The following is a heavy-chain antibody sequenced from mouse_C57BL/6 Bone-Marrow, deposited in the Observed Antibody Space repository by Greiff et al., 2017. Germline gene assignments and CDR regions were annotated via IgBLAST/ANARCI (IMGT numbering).Heavy chain of an antibody. Sequence: EVHLVESGPGLVKPSQSLSLTCSVTGYSITSGYYWNWIRQFPGNKLEWMGYISYDGSNNYNPSLKNRISITRDTSKNQFFLKLNSVTTEDTATYYCARGLGQGGFAYWGQGTLVTVSA. V-gene: IGHV3-6*01. J-gene: IGHJ3*01. D-gene: IGHD4-1*01. CDR1: GYSITSGYY. CDR2: ISYDGSN. CDR3: ARGLGQGGFAY.